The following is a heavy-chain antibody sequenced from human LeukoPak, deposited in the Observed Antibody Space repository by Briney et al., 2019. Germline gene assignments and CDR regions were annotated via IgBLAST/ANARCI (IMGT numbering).Heavy chain of an antibody. CDR3: ARDGDSGYDSNWFDP. CDR2: INPNSGGT. D-gene: IGHD5-12*01. J-gene: IGHJ5*02. Sequence: ASVKVSCKASGYTFSGYYMHWVRQAPGQGLEWMGWINPNSGGTNYAQKFQGRVTMTRDTSISTAYMELSRLRSDDTAVYYCARDGDSGYDSNWFDPWGQGTLVTVSS. V-gene: IGHV1-2*02. CDR1: GYTFSGYY.